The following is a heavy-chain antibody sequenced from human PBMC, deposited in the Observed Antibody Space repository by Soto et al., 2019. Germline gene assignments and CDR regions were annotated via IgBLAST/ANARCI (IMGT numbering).Heavy chain of an antibody. CDR3: ARVPATGYYYDSSGYYYFDY. Sequence: QVQLVQSGAEVKKPGASVKVSCKASGYTFTSYGISWVRQAPGQGLEWMGWISTYNGNTNYAQKLQGRDTMTTDTSTSTAYMELRSLRSDDTAVYYCARVPATGYYYDSSGYYYFDYWGQGTLVTVSS. J-gene: IGHJ4*02. V-gene: IGHV1-18*01. CDR2: ISTYNGNT. D-gene: IGHD3-22*01. CDR1: GYTFTSYG.